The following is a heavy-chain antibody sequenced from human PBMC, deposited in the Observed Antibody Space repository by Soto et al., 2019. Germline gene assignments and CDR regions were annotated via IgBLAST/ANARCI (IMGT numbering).Heavy chain of an antibody. CDR3: TRDIPAVSSSSTFFYYYYYMDV. V-gene: IGHV3-49*03. CDR2: IRSKAYGGTT. Sequence: PGGSLRLSCTASGFTFGDYAMSWFRQAPGKGLEWVGFIRSKAYGGTTEYAASVKGRFTISRDDSKSIAYLQMNSLKTEDTAVYYCTRDIPAVSSSSTFFYYYYYMDVWGKATTVTVSS. D-gene: IGHD6-6*01. CDR1: GFTFGDYA. J-gene: IGHJ6*03.